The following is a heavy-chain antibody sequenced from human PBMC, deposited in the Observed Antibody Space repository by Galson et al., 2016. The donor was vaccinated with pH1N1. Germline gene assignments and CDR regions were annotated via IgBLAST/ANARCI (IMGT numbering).Heavy chain of an antibody. J-gene: IGHJ4*02. CDR3: TGPARPYGGTYHF. V-gene: IGHV1-18*01. CDR2: ISASNGNT. CDR1: GYSFSNYG. D-gene: IGHD4/OR15-4a*01. Sequence: SVKVSCKASGYSFSNYGINWVRQVPGQGLEWMGWISASNGNTKYAEKVQDRVTMTTDTSTKTIYTELRSLKSDDTATYYCTGPARPYGGTYHFWGQGTLVIVSS.